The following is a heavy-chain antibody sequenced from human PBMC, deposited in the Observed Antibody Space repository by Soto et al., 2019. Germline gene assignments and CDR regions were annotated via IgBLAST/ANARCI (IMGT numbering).Heavy chain of an antibody. CDR3: AKVGIQLWRFDY. V-gene: IGHV3-30*18. CDR2: ISYDGSNK. Sequence: GGSLRLSCAASGFTFSSYGMHWVRQAPGKGLEWVAVISYDGSNKYYADSVKGRFTISRDNSKNTLYLQMNSLGAEDTAVYYCAKVGIQLWRFDYWGQGTLVTVSS. CDR1: GFTFSSYG. D-gene: IGHD5-18*01. J-gene: IGHJ4*02.